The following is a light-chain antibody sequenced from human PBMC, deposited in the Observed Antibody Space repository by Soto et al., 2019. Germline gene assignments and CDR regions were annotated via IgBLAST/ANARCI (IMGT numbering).Light chain of an antibody. CDR1: QSVSSY. V-gene: IGKV3-11*01. CDR2: DAS. CDR3: QQRSNWPPET. J-gene: IGKJ4*01. Sequence: EIVLTQSPATLSLSPGERATLSCRASQSVSSYLAWYQQKPGQAPRLLIYDASNRATGIPARLSGSGSGTDFTLTISSLEPEDFAVYYCQQRSNWPPETFGGGTKVEIK.